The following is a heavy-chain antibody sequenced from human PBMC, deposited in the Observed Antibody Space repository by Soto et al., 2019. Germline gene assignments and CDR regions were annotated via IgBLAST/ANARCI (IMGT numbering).Heavy chain of an antibody. J-gene: IGHJ4*02. V-gene: IGHV4-39*01. CDR2: IYYSGST. D-gene: IGHD6-19*01. CDR3: ARARHSSGWYLVYYFDY. Sequence: QLQLQESGPGLVKPSETLSLTCTVSGGSISSSSYYWGWIRQPPGKGLEWIGSIYYSGSTYYNPSLKSRVTISVDTSNNQFSLKLSSVTAADTAVYYCARARHSSGWYLVYYFDYWGQGTLVTVSS. CDR1: GGSISSSSYY.